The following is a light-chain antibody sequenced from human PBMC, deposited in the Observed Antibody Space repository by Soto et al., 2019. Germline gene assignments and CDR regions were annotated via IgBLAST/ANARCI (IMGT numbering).Light chain of an antibody. CDR2: EVS. Sequence: ALTQPPSASGSPGQSVTISCTGTSSDIGGYNYVSWYQQHPGKAPKLIIYEVSKRPSGVPDRFSGSKSGNTASLTVSGLQAEDEADYYCTSYAGSNNLVLAGGTKVTVL. J-gene: IGLJ3*02. V-gene: IGLV2-8*01. CDR1: SSDIGGYNY. CDR3: TSYAGSNNLV.